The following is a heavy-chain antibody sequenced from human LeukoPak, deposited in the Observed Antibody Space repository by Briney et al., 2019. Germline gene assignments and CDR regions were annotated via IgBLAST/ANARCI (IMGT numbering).Heavy chain of an antibody. Sequence: GGSLRLSCEASGFSFSSYNMDWVRQTPGKGLEWISSITTSSTYTFYADSVKGRFTVSRDNARNSLYLQMNSLTAEDTAVYYCARDPYSGAYGNTYYYYMDVWGKGTTVTISS. V-gene: IGHV3-21*01. CDR1: GFSFSSYN. J-gene: IGHJ6*03. D-gene: IGHD1-26*01. CDR3: ARDPYSGAYGNTYYYYMDV. CDR2: ITTSSTYT.